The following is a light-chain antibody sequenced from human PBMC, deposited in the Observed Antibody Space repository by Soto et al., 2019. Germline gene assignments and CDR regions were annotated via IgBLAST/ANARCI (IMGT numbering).Light chain of an antibody. CDR1: QSVSSN. CDR3: QQYYSIPFT. CDR2: GAS. J-gene: IGKJ3*01. V-gene: IGKV1-39*01. Sequence: DIEMSQSPSSLSAAVGDRVTISCRANQSVSSNLDWYHQKPAQAPKLLIYGASTLQTGVPLRFSGSGSGTDFTLTISSLQPEDFATYYCQQYYSIPFTFGGGTRVDLK.